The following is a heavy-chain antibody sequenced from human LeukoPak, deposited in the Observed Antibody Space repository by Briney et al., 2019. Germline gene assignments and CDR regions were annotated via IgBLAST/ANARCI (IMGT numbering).Heavy chain of an antibody. D-gene: IGHD6-13*01. J-gene: IGHJ3*02. V-gene: IGHV4-59*01. CDR2: IYYSGST. Sequence: KTSETLSLTCTVSGGSIGSYYWSWIRQPPGKGLEWIGYIYYSGSTNYNPSLKSRVTMSVDTSKNQFSLKLSSVTAADTAVYYCARYQTPIAAGSRYAFDIWGQGTMVTVSS. CDR3: ARYQTPIAAGSRYAFDI. CDR1: GGSIGSYY.